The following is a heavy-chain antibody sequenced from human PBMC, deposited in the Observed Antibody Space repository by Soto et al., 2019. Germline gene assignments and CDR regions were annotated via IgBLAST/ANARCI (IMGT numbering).Heavy chain of an antibody. J-gene: IGHJ2*01. CDR2: IKQDGSEK. CDR3: ARAFISSGYSYWYFDL. V-gene: IGHV3-7*01. D-gene: IGHD3-22*01. CDR1: GFNFSSYW. Sequence: GGSLRLSCAASGFNFSSYWLSWVRQAPGKGLECVANIKQDGSEKYYVDSVKGRFTISRDNAKNSLYLQMNSLRAEDTAVYYCARAFISSGYSYWYFDLWGRGTLVTVYS.